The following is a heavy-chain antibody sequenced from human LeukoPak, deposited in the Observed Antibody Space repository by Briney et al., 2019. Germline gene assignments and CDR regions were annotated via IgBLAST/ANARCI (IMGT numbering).Heavy chain of an antibody. D-gene: IGHD3-9*01. Sequence: GGSLGLSCAASGFTFSSYEVNWVRQAPGKGLEWVSYISSSGSTIYYADSVKGRFTISRDNAKNSLYLQMNSLRAEDTAVYYCAREVRYFDWLPNYYYYYMDVWGKGTTVTISS. J-gene: IGHJ6*03. CDR3: AREVRYFDWLPNYYYYYMDV. V-gene: IGHV3-48*03. CDR2: ISSSGSTI. CDR1: GFTFSSYE.